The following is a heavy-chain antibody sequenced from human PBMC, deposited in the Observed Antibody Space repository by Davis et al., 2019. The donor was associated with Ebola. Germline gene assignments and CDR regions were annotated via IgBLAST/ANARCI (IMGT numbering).Heavy chain of an antibody. Sequence: GGSLRLSCAASGFTFSSYAMSWVRQAPGKGLEWVSAISGSGGSTYYADSVKGRFTISRDNSKNTLYLQMNSLRAEDTAVYYCAKRGGVPALWFGELTIGGFDYWGQGTLVTVSS. CDR1: GFTFSSYA. CDR3: AKRGGVPALWFGELTIGGFDY. J-gene: IGHJ4*02. D-gene: IGHD3-10*01. V-gene: IGHV3-23*01. CDR2: ISGSGGST.